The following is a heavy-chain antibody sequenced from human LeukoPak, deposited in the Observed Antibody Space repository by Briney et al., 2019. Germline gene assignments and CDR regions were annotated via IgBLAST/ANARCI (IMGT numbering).Heavy chain of an antibody. Sequence: GESLRLSCAASGFTFSTAWMSWVRQAPGKGLEWVGRVRSKSDGGTTDYAAPVKGRFTISRDDSKNTLYLQMNSLKTEDTAVYYCAKDMGYFTNWGQGTLVTVSS. V-gene: IGHV3-15*01. CDR2: VRSKSDGGTT. CDR3: AKDMGYFTN. J-gene: IGHJ4*02. CDR1: GFTFSTAW. D-gene: IGHD2-8*01.